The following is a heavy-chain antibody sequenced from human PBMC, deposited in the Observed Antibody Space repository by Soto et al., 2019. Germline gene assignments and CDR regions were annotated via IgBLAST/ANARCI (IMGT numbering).Heavy chain of an antibody. CDR1: GGTFSSYA. D-gene: IGHD3-22*01. J-gene: IGHJ4*02. Sequence: QVQLVQSGAEVKKPGSSVKVSCKASGGTFSSYAISWVRQAPGQGLEWMGGIIPIFGTANYAQKFQGRVTIAADESTSTAYMELRSLRSEDTAVYYCARSTYYYDSSGYYRPPDYLGQGTLVTVSA. V-gene: IGHV1-69*12. CDR3: ARSTYYYDSSGYYRPPDY. CDR2: IIPIFGTA.